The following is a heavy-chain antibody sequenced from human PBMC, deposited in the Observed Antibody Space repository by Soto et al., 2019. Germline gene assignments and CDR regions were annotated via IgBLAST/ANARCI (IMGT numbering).Heavy chain of an antibody. J-gene: IGHJ6*02. CDR1: GFTFSSYG. CDR2: ISYDGSNK. V-gene: IGHV3-30*18. D-gene: IGHD2-21*02. CDR3: AKDRGSRLGDCHYYGMDV. Sequence: QVQLVESGGGVVQPGRSLRLSCAASGFTFSSYGMHWVRQAPGKGLEWVAVISYDGSNKYYADSVKGRFTISRDNSKNMLKLQMNSLRAEDTAVEYWAKDRGSRLGDCHYYGMDVWGQGTTVTVSS.